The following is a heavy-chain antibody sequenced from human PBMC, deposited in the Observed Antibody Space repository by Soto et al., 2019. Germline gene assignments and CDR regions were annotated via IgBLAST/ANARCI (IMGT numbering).Heavy chain of an antibody. D-gene: IGHD6-19*01. V-gene: IGHV4-59*08. CDR2: IYYSGST. J-gene: IGHJ4*02. CDR1: GGSFSGYY. CDR3: ARGGWKLFDY. Sequence: PSETLSLTCAVYGGSFSGYYWSWIRQPPGKGLEWIGYIYYSGSTNYNPSLKSRVTISVDTSKNQFSLKLSSVTAADTAVYYCARGGWKLFDYWGQGTLVTVSS.